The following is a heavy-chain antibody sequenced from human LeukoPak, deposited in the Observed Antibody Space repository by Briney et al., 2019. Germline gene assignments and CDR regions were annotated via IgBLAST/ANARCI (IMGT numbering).Heavy chain of an antibody. D-gene: IGHD3-9*01. J-gene: IGHJ4*02. CDR1: GYSISSGYY. V-gene: IGHV4-38-2*02. CDR3: ARADYDILTGPDY. Sequence: SETLSLTCTVSGYSISSGYYWGWIRQPPGKGLEWIGSIYYSGSTYYNPSLKSRVTISVDTSKNQFSLKLSSVTAADTAVYYCARADYDILTGPDYWGQGTLVTVSS. CDR2: IYYSGST.